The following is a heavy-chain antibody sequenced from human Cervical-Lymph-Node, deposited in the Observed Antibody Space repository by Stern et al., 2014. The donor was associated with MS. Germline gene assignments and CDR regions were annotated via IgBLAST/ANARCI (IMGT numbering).Heavy chain of an antibody. D-gene: IGHD1-26*01. CDR3: ATTRWDLFTWNWFDP. CDR2: IHDSGST. CDR1: GGSISSSGYY. J-gene: IGHJ5*02. Sequence: QVQLVQSGPGLVKPSQTLSLTCTVSGGSISSSGYYWSWIRQPADKGLEWIGRIHDSGSTYYNPSLKSPVTISMDTAQNPFFLKLPSVTAADTAVYYCATTRWDLFTWNWFDPWGQGTLVTVSS. V-gene: IGHV4-61*02.